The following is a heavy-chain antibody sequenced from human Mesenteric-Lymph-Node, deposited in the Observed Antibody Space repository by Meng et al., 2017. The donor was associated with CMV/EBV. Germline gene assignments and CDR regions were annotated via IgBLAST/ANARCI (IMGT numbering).Heavy chain of an antibody. V-gene: IGHV3-30*02. CDR3: ASGNSHAFDI. D-gene: IGHD4-23*01. CDR1: GFTFSTYG. Sequence: GESLKISCAASGFTFSTYGIHWVRQAPGKGLEWVAFMHSDGSNDYYVESVKGRFTISRDNSKNTLYLQMNSLRVEDTAVYYCASGNSHAFDIWGQGTMVTVSS. CDR2: MHSDGSND. J-gene: IGHJ3*02.